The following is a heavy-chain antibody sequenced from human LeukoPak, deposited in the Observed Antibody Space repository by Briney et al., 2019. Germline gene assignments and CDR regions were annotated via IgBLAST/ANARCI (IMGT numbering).Heavy chain of an antibody. CDR1: GYTFTSYG. V-gene: IGHV1-18*01. Sequence: ASVKVSCKASGYTFTSYGISWVRQAPGQGLEWMGWISAYNGNADYAQKFQGRVTMTTDTSTSTAYMELRSLRSDDTAVYLCARVGAYCTSSSCFDYWGQGNLVTVSS. D-gene: IGHD2-2*01. CDR3: ARVGAYCTSSSCFDY. CDR2: ISAYNGNA. J-gene: IGHJ4*02.